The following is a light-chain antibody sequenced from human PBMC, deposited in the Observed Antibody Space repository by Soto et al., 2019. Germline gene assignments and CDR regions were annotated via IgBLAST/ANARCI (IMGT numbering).Light chain of an antibody. V-gene: IGLV6-57*02. Sequence: NFMLTQPHSVSESPGKTVSISSVGSGGSIARNFVQWYQQRPGSAPTTVIYEDDLRPSGVPDRFSGSIDSSSNSASLTISGLETEDEADYYCQSYDTTSVIFGGGTKVTVL. CDR1: GGSIARNF. CDR3: QSYDTTSVI. J-gene: IGLJ2*01. CDR2: EDD.